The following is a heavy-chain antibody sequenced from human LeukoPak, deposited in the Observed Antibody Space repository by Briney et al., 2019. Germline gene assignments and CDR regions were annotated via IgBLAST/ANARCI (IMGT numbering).Heavy chain of an antibody. J-gene: IGHJ4*02. Sequence: GGSLRLSCAASGFTFSTYSMSWVRQAPGKGLEWVSYISSSSSTVYYADSVKGRFTISRDNAKNSLHLEANSLRDEDTAVFYCAGLSGRSFDYWGQGTLVTVSP. CDR3: AGLSGRSFDY. D-gene: IGHD1-20*01. CDR2: ISSSSSTV. V-gene: IGHV3-48*02. CDR1: GFTFSTYS.